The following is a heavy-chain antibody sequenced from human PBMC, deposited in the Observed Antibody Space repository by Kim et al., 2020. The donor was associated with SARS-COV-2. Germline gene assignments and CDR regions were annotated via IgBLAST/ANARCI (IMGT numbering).Heavy chain of an antibody. CDR2: IWYDGSNK. CDR1: GFTFSSYG. V-gene: IGHV3-33*01. J-gene: IGHJ6*02. D-gene: IGHD3-10*01. CDR3: ARGHYRYYYGMDV. Sequence: GGSLRLSCAASGFTFSSYGMHWVRQAPGKGLEWVAVIWYDGSNKYYADSVKGRFTISRDNSKNTLYLQMNSLRAEDTAVYYCARGHYRYYYGMDVWGQGTTVTVSS.